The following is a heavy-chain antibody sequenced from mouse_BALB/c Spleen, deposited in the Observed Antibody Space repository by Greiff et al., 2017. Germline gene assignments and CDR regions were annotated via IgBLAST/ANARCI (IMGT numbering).Heavy chain of an antibody. V-gene: IGHV1-69*02. J-gene: IGHJ4*01. Sequence: VQLQQSGAELVKPGAPVKLSCKASGYTFTSYWMNWVKQRPGRGLEWIGRIDPSDSETHYNQKFKDKATLTVDKSSSTAYIQLSSLTSEDSAVYYCATPTYGYAMDYWGQGTSVTVSS. CDR2: IDPSDSET. CDR3: ATPTYGYAMDY. D-gene: IGHD2-2*01. CDR1: GYTFTSYW.